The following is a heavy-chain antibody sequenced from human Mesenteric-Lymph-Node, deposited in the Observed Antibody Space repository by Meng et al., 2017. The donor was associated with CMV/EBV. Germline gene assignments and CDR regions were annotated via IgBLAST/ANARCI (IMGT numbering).Heavy chain of an antibody. CDR2: IRYDGSYK. Sequence: GGSLRLSCAASGFTFSSYGMHWVRQAPGKGLEWVTFIRYDGSYKYYADSVKGRFTISRDISKKTLYLQMNSLRAEDTAVYYCARDRSGTYCSSTSCYGLGYNWFDPWGQGTLVTVSS. CDR3: ARDRSGTYCSSTSCYGLGYNWFDP. CDR1: GFTFSSYG. D-gene: IGHD2-2*01. V-gene: IGHV3-30*02. J-gene: IGHJ5*02.